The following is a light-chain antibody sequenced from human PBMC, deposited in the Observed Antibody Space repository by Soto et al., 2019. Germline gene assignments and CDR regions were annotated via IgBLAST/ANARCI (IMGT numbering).Light chain of an antibody. J-gene: IGLJ2*01. CDR2: EVS. Sequence: QSALTQPPSASGSPGQSVTISCTGTSSDVGDYKFVSWYQQHPGKAPKLLIYEVSRRPSGVPDRFSGSKSGNPASMTVSGLQAEDEDDYYWSSYAGNNNVVFGGGTKLTVL. CDR1: SSDVGDYKF. CDR3: SSYAGNNNVV. V-gene: IGLV2-8*01.